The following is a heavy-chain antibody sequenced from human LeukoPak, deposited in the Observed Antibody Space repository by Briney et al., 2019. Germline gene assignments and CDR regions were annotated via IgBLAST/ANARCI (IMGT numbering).Heavy chain of an antibody. CDR1: GFTFDDYG. Sequence: GGSLRLSCAASGFTFDDYGMSWVRQAPGKGLEWVSAISGSGSGGSTYYADSVKGRFTISRDNSKNTLYLQMNSLRAEDTAVYYCAKSSPPPLRYWGQGTLVTVSS. CDR2: ISGSGSGGST. CDR3: AKSSPPPLRY. V-gene: IGHV3-23*01. J-gene: IGHJ4*02.